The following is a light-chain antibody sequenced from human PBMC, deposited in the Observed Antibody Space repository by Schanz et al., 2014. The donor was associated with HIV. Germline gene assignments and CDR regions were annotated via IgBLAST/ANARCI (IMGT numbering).Light chain of an antibody. CDR1: QSVGTS. V-gene: IGKV3-11*01. Sequence: EIVLTQSPATLSLSPGERATLSCRASQSVGTSLAWYQQTPGQAPRLLIYDASNRATGIPARFSGRGSATDFTLTISSLEPEDAAVYFCHQRGNWPPYTFGQGTKLEIK. CDR2: DAS. CDR3: HQRGNWPPYT. J-gene: IGKJ2*01.